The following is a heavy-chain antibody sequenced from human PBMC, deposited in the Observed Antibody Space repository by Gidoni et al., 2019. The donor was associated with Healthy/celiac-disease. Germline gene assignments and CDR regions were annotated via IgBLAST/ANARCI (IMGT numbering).Heavy chain of an antibody. Sequence: EVQLVESGGGLVQPGGSLRLSCAASGFTFSSYEMNWVRQAPGKGLEWVSYISSSGSTIYYADSVKGRFTISRDNAKNSLYLQMNSLRAEDTAVYYCARDQYYDFWSGYYQGAYYYGMDVWGQGTTVTVSS. CDR3: ARDQYYDFWSGYYQGAYYYGMDV. CDR2: ISSSGSTI. V-gene: IGHV3-48*03. J-gene: IGHJ6*02. CDR1: GFTFSSYE. D-gene: IGHD3-3*01.